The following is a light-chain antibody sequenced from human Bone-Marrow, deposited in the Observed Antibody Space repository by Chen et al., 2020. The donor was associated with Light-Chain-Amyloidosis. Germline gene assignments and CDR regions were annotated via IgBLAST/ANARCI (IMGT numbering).Light chain of an antibody. V-gene: IGLV2-8*01. CDR3: SSYTGGNSPYV. CDR1: SSDVGGYNY. Sequence: QSALTQPPSASGSPGQSVTISFTGTSSDVGGYNYVSWYQQHPGKAPKLMIYEVSKRPSGVPDRFSGSKSANTASLTVSGLQAEDEADYYCSSYTGGNSPYVFGTGTKVTVL. J-gene: IGLJ1*01. CDR2: EVS.